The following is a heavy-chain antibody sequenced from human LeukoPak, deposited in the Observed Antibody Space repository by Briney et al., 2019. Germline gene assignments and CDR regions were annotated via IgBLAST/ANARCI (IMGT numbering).Heavy chain of an antibody. V-gene: IGHV1-18*01. J-gene: IGHJ4*02. Sequence: AAVKVSCKASGYTFTSYGISWVRQAPGQGLEWMGWISAYNGNTNYAQKLQGRVTMTTDTSTSTAYMELRSVRSDDTAVYYCARETLLGYFDYWGQGTLVTVSS. D-gene: IGHD1-26*01. CDR3: ARETLLGYFDY. CDR2: ISAYNGNT. CDR1: GYTFTSYG.